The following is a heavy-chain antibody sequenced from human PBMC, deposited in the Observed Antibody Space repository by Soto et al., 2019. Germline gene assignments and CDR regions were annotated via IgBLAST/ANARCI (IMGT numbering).Heavy chain of an antibody. Sequence: QVQLQESGPGLVKPSGTLSLTCAVSSGSISSSNWWSWVRQPPGKGLEWIGEIYHSGSTNYNPSLQRRVTISVDKSKNQFSLKLSSVTAADTAVYYCARGAHWNYMESCFDPWGQGTLVTVSS. J-gene: IGHJ5*02. CDR2: IYHSGST. CDR1: SGSISSSNW. D-gene: IGHD1-7*01. CDR3: ARGAHWNYMESCFDP. V-gene: IGHV4-4*02.